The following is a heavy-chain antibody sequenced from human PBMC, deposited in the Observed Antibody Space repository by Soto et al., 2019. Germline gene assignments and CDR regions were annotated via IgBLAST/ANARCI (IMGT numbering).Heavy chain of an antibody. CDR3: AMGTGTFGY. V-gene: IGHV6-1*01. CDR2: TYFRSKWYN. Sequence: SQTLSLTCVISGDSVSSNTASWNWIRQSPSRGLEWLGRTYFRSKWYNDYAGSAKSRIIINPDTSKNQYSLQLNSVTPEDTAVYYCAMGTGTFGYWGQGILVTVSS. CDR1: GDSVSSNTAS. D-gene: IGHD3-16*01. J-gene: IGHJ4*02.